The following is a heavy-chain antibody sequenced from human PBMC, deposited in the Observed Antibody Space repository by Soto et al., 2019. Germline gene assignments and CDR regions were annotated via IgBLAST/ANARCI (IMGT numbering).Heavy chain of an antibody. V-gene: IGHV4-4*07. J-gene: IGHJ4*02. D-gene: IGHD2-8*02. CDR2: FSLSGTT. Sequence: KPSETLSLTCTVSGASITGSSYLILIRHPAGKGLEWIGRFSLSGTTNYNPSLRSRVTMSADVSKNQFSLRLTSVTAADTALYYCARGMTPPGAPAWYYFDSWGQGTLVTVSS. CDR3: ARGMTPPGAPAWYYFDS. CDR1: GASITGSSY.